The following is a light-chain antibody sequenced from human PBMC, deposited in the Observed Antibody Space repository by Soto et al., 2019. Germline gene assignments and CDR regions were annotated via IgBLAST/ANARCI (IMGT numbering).Light chain of an antibody. J-gene: IGKJ4*01. CDR2: GAS. CDR1: QNIRSH. V-gene: IGKV3-11*01. Sequence: EIVLTQSPATLSLSPGERATLSCKASQNIRSHLAWYLQKPGQPPRLLIFGASNRATGIPARFSGSGSGTDFTLTISGLEPGDSGLYYCQQRSDWPLTFGGGAGVEFK. CDR3: QQRSDWPLT.